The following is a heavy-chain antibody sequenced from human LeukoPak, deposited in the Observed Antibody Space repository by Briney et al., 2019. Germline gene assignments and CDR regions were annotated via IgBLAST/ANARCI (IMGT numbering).Heavy chain of an antibody. CDR3: ARDWNRYAY. J-gene: IGHJ4*02. V-gene: IGHV4-4*07. Sequence: SETLSLTCAVYGGSFSGYYWSWIRQPAGKGLEWIGRFYTSGSTKYNPSLKSRVTMSEDTSKNQFSLKLSSVTAADTAVYYCARDWNRYAYWGQGTLVTVSS. CDR2: FYTSGST. CDR1: GGSFSGYY. D-gene: IGHD1-1*01.